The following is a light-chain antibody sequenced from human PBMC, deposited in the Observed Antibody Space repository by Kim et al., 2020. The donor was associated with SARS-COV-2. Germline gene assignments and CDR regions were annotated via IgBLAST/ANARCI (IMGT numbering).Light chain of an antibody. CDR1: QDMRSHS. CDR3: QQYGRTPGT. Sequence: SPRKASAPSRGASQDMRSHSLAWYHPKPGHAPTLLIYDASTRSNGITDRCRGRGSGTDFTVTIRRLDPEDFSVYICQQYGRTPGTFGRGTKVDIK. CDR2: DAS. V-gene: IGKV3-20*01. J-gene: IGKJ1*01.